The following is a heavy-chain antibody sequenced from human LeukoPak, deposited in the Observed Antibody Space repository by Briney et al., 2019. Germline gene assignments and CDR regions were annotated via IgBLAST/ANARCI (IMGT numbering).Heavy chain of an antibody. J-gene: IGHJ3*02. Sequence: KPSETLSLTCAVYGGSFSGYYWSWIRQPPGKGLEWIGEINHSGSTNYNPSLKSRVAISVDTSKNQFSLKLSSVTAADTAVYYCARGRRRLAMIVVGNAFDIWGQGTMVTVSS. CDR2: INHSGST. V-gene: IGHV4-34*01. CDR3: ARGRRRLAMIVVGNAFDI. D-gene: IGHD3-22*01. CDR1: GGSFSGYY.